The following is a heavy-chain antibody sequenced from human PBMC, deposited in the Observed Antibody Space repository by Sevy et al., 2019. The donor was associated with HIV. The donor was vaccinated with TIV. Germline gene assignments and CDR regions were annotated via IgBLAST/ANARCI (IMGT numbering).Heavy chain of an antibody. Sequence: SETPSLTCGVYGVSFSDYFWSWIRQPPGKGLEWIGEINQSGSTNYNPSLKSRVTISIDTSKKLFSLNLSSVTAADTDVYYCARVGGYYDKGFDSWGQGSLVTVSS. V-gene: IGHV4-34*01. J-gene: IGHJ4*02. CDR3: ARVGGYYDKGFDS. CDR1: GVSFSDYF. CDR2: INQSGST. D-gene: IGHD3-22*01.